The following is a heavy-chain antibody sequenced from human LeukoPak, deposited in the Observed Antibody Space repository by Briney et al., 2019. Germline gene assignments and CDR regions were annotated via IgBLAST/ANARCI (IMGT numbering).Heavy chain of an antibody. Sequence: GGSLRLSCAASGFTFSSYAMSWVRQSSGKGLEYVGHITTNAHKYATGCGASVRGRFTISRDDSKNTAYLHMNSLKTEDTAVYYCTQIYTDSWGQGTLVTVSS. D-gene: IGHD2-2*02. CDR2: ITTNAHKYAT. CDR1: GFTFSSYA. V-gene: IGHV3-73*01. CDR3: TQIYTDS. J-gene: IGHJ4*02.